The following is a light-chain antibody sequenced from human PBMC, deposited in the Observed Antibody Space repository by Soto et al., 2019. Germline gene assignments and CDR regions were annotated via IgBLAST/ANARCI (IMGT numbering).Light chain of an antibody. J-gene: IGKJ4*01. Sequence: EIVLTQSPATLSLSPGERATLSCRASQSVSSYLAWYQQKPGQAPRLVIDDASNRATGIPARFGGSGSVTDSTLTISSLEPEDVAVYYGQQRSNWTLNVGGGTKVEIK. CDR1: QSVSSY. V-gene: IGKV3-11*01. CDR3: QQRSNWTLN. CDR2: DAS.